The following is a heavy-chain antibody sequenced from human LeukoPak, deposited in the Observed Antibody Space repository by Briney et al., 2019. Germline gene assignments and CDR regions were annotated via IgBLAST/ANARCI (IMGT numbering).Heavy chain of an antibody. V-gene: IGHV3-30*04. J-gene: IGHJ4*02. CDR1: GFTFSSYA. D-gene: IGHD6-19*01. CDR2: ISYDGSNK. Sequence: GGSLRLSCAASGFTFSSYAMHWVRQAPGQGLEWVAVISYDGSNKYYADSVKGRFTISRDNSKNTLYLQMNSLRAEDTAVYYCAREFPAGQGGYYFDYWGQGTLVTVSS. CDR3: AREFPAGQGGYYFDY.